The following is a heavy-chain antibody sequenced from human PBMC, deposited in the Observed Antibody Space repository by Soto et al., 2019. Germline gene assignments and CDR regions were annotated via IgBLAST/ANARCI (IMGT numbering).Heavy chain of an antibody. CDR2: ISSSSSYI. J-gene: IGHJ4*02. V-gene: IGHV3-21*01. D-gene: IGHD2-15*01. CDR3: ARAKDIVVVVAEKGMAY. CDR1: GFTFSSYS. Sequence: EVQLVESGGGLVKPGGSLRLSCAASGFTFSSYSMNWVRQAPGKGLEWVSSISSSSSYIYYADSVKGRFTISRDNAKNSLYLQMNSLRAEDTAVYYCARAKDIVVVVAEKGMAYWGQGTLVTVSS.